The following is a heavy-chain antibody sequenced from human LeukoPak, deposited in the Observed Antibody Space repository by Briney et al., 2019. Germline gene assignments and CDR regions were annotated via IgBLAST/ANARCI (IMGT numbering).Heavy chain of an antibody. J-gene: IGHJ4*02. CDR3: AGPQGRFLEWLIDY. CDR1: GFTFSSYA. D-gene: IGHD3-3*01. Sequence: GRSLRLSCAASGFTFSSYAMHWVRQAPGKGLEWVAVISYDGSNKYYADSVKGRFTISRDNSKNTLYLQMNSLRAEDTAVYYCAGPQGRFLEWLIDYWGQGTLVTVSS. CDR2: ISYDGSNK. V-gene: IGHV3-30-3*01.